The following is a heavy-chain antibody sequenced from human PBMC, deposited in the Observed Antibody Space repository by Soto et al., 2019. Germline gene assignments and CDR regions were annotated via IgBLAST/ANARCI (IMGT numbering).Heavy chain of an antibody. J-gene: IGHJ2*01. CDR1: GFTFSDYY. CDR2: ITSGSSTI. Sequence: PGGSLRLSCAASGFTFSDYYMSWFRQAPGKGLEWVSYITSGSSTIYCADSVQGRFTISRDNAKNSLYLQMNSLRAEDAAVYYCAREVDAYGTHPFWYFDLWGRGTPVTVSS. D-gene: IGHD3-16*01. CDR3: AREVDAYGTHPFWYFDL. V-gene: IGHV3-11*01.